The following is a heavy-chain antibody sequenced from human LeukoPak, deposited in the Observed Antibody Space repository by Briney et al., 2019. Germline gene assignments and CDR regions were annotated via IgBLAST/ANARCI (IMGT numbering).Heavy chain of an antibody. Sequence: GGSLRLSCAASGFTFRNYGMHWVRQAPGKGLEWVAVTWYDGSNKYYADSVKGRFTISRDNSKKTLYLQMNSLRAEDTAVYYCARDRGGLRWFDLWGQGTLVTVSS. D-gene: IGHD3-10*01. CDR3: ARDRGGLRWFDL. CDR2: TWYDGSNK. J-gene: IGHJ5*02. V-gene: IGHV3-33*01. CDR1: GFTFRNYG.